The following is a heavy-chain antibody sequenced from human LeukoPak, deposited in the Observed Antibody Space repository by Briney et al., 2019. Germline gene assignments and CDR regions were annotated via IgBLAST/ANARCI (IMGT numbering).Heavy chain of an antibody. J-gene: IGHJ4*02. CDR2: IYYSGST. CDR1: GGSISSYY. Sequence: PSETLSLTRTVSGGSISSYYWSWIRQPPGKGLEWIGYIYYSGSTYYNPSLKSRVTISVDTSKNQLSLKLSSVTAADTAVYYCARSYYDYVWGSYRYVSPHFDYWGQGTLVTVSS. D-gene: IGHD3-16*02. CDR3: ARSYYDYVWGSYRYVSPHFDY. V-gene: IGHV4-59*08.